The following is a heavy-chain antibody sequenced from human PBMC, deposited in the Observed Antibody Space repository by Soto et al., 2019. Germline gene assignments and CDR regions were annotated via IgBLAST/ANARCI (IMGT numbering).Heavy chain of an antibody. V-gene: IGHV1-18*01. CDR1: GDTFTDFG. J-gene: IGHJ4*02. CDR2: ISGQGTKT. CDR3: AGARSAAWYGGAAY. D-gene: IGHD3-10*01. Sequence: HLEQSGPAVRKPGASVRLSCKASGDTFTDFGITLVRRSPGQGLEWLGWISGQGTKTYYAKKFQGRVTMTTDTSTTTAYMDLRSLKSDDTALYYCAGARSAAWYGGAAYGGPRTHLTVSS.